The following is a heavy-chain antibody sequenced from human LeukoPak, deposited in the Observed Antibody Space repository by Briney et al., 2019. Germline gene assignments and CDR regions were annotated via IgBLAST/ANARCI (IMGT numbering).Heavy chain of an antibody. D-gene: IGHD6-13*01. CDR1: GFTYSSYD. CDR3: AREIAAGDFDY. CDR2: ISSSSSAT. V-gene: IGHV3-21*01. J-gene: IGHJ4*02. Sequence: GGSLRLSCAASGFTYSSYDMNWVRQAPGKGLEWVSSISSSSSATYYPDSVKGGFTVSRDNARNSLYLHMKSLRAEDTAVYYCAREIAAGDFDYWGPGTLVTVSS.